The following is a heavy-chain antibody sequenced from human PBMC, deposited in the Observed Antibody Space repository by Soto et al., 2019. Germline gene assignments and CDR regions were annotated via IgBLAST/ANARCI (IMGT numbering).Heavy chain of an antibody. D-gene: IGHD6-19*01. CDR2: IKSKTDGGTT. CDR1: GFTFSNAW. Sequence: GGSLRLSCAASGFTFSNAWMSWVRQAPGKGLEWVGRIKSKTDGGTTDYAAPVKGRFTISRDDSKNTLYLQMNSLKTEDTAVYYCTSRTYHRYSSGWYEGDYWGQGTLVTVSS. CDR3: TSRTYHRYSSGWYEGDY. V-gene: IGHV3-15*01. J-gene: IGHJ4*02.